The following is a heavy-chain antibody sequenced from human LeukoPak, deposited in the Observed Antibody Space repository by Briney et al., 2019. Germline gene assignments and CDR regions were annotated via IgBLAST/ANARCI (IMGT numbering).Heavy chain of an antibody. CDR2: IYSGGNT. CDR3: AKDVDREWLPDY. V-gene: IGHV3-53*01. D-gene: IGHD3-3*01. J-gene: IGHJ4*02. Sequence: PGGSLRLSCAASGFTVSSNYMSWVRQAPGKGLEWVSVIYSGGNTYYADSVKGRFTISRDNSKNTLYLQMNSLRVEDTAVYYCAKDVDREWLPDYWGQGTLVTVSS. CDR1: GFTVSSNY.